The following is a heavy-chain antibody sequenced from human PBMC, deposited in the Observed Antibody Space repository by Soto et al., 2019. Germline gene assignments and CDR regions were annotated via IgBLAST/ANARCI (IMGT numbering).Heavy chain of an antibody. CDR1: GDSVSSDNYY. J-gene: IGHJ4*02. V-gene: IGHV4-61*01. CDR2: VYSSGIT. Sequence: QVQLQESGPGLVKPSETLSLTCTVSGDSVSSDNYYWTWIRQPPGQGLEWIGYVYSSGITNYNPSLKRRDTISVDPSSNQFSLKLTSVTAADTAMYFCERDIRGYSRAFDFWGQGTLVTVSS. D-gene: IGHD5-18*01. CDR3: ERDIRGYSRAFDF.